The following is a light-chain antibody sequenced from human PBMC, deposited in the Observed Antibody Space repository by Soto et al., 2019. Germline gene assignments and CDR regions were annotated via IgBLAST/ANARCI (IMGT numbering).Light chain of an antibody. CDR3: QQYAGSPLT. Sequence: EVVLTQSPGTLSLSLGEKATLSCRASQSVTAFLAWYQQKPGQAPRLLIYGASGRATGIPDRFSGSGSGTDFTLTISKLESDDFAVYYCQQYAGSPLTFGGGTKVDIK. V-gene: IGKV3-20*01. J-gene: IGKJ4*01. CDR2: GAS. CDR1: QSVTAF.